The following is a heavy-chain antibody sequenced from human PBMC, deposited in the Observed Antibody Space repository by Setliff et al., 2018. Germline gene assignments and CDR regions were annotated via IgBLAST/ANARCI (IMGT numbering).Heavy chain of an antibody. Sequence: PGGSLRLSCVASGLPFSNSNMNWVRQAPGEGLEWVSSISNSVSTIYYADSVKGRFTISRDNAKNSLYLQMNSLRVEDTAVYYCARGGKNYFDYWGQGTLVTVSS. V-gene: IGHV3-48*04. CDR3: ARGGKNYFDY. CDR1: GLPFSNSN. J-gene: IGHJ4*02. CDR2: ISNSVSTI.